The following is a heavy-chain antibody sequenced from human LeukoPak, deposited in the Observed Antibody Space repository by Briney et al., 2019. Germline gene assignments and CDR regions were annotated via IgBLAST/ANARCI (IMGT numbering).Heavy chain of an antibody. CDR3: AREYHLYGSGTA. D-gene: IGHD3-10*01. CDR1: GASISSYY. Sequence: PSETLSLTCTVSGASISSYYWSWIRQPPGKGLEWIGYIHYSGSTNFNPSLESRVTTSVDTSKNQFSLNLSSVTAADTAVYYCAREYHLYGSGTAWGQGTLVTVSS. J-gene: IGHJ4*02. CDR2: IHYSGST. V-gene: IGHV4-59*01.